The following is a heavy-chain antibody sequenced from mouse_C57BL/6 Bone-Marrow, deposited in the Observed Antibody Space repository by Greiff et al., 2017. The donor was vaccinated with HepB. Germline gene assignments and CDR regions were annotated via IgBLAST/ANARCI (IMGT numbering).Heavy chain of an antibody. CDR1: GFTFSDYY. CDR2: ISNGGGST. J-gene: IGHJ4*01. CDR3: ARPRDYDYDYYAMDY. V-gene: IGHV5-12*01. Sequence: EVKLVESGGGLVQPGGSLKLSCAASGFTFSDYYMYWVRQTPEKRLEWVAYISNGGGSTYYPDTVKGRFTISRDNAKNTPDLQMSRLKSQDTAMYYCARPRDYDYDYYAMDYWGQGTSVTVSS. D-gene: IGHD2-4*01.